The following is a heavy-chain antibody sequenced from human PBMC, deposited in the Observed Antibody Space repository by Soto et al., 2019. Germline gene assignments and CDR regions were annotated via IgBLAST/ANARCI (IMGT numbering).Heavy chain of an antibody. Sequence: GESLKISCKGSGYSFTSYWISWVRQMPGKGLEWMGRIDPSDSYTNYSPSFQDHVTISADKSISTAYLQWSSLKASDTAMYYCASRPSKSGTGGYYYGMDVWGQGTTVTVSS. V-gene: IGHV5-10-1*01. D-gene: IGHD6-25*01. CDR1: GYSFTSYW. CDR2: IDPSDSYT. J-gene: IGHJ6*01. CDR3: ASRPSKSGTGGYYYGMDV.